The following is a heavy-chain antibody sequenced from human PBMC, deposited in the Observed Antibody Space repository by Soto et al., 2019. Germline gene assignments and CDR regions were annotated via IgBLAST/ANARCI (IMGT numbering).Heavy chain of an antibody. CDR3: AKEKRYSSGSLNGWFDP. V-gene: IGHV3-23*01. CDR2: ISGSGGST. Sequence: GGSLRLSCAASGFTFSSYAMSWVRQAPGKGLEWVSAISGSGGSTYYADSMKGRFTISRDNSKNTLYLQMNSLRAEDTAVYYCAKEKRYSSGSLNGWFDPWGQGTLVTVSS. CDR1: GFTFSSYA. D-gene: IGHD6-19*01. J-gene: IGHJ5*02.